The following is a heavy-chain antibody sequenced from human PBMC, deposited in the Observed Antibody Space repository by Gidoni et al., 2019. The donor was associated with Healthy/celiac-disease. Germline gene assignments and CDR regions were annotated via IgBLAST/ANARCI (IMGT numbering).Heavy chain of an antibody. D-gene: IGHD3-16*02. CDR2: IYYSGST. CDR3: ARATHLYYDYVWGSYRSYYFDY. V-gene: IGHV4-31*02. J-gene: IGHJ4*02. Sequence: IYYSGSTYYNPSLKSRVTISVDTSKNQFSLKLSSVTAADTAVYYCARATHLYYDYVWGSYRSYYFDYWGQGTLVTVSS.